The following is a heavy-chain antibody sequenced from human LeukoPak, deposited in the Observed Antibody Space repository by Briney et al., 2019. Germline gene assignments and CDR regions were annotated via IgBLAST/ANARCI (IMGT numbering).Heavy chain of an antibody. CDR3: ARDQGQLLFGPTIGYYYYMDV. J-gene: IGHJ6*03. CDR2: IYTSGST. Sequence: PSETLSLTCTVSGGSMSSYYWSWIRQPAGKGLEWIGRIYTSGSTNYNPSLKSRVTMSVDTSKNQFSLKLSSVTAADTAVYYCARDQGQLLFGPTIGYYYYMDVWGKGTTVTVSS. V-gene: IGHV4-4*07. CDR1: GGSMSSYY. D-gene: IGHD2-2*01.